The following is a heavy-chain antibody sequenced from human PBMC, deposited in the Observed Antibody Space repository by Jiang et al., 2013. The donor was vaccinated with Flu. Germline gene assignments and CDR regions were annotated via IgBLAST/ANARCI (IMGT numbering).Heavy chain of an antibody. D-gene: IGHD6-19*01. Sequence: KPTQTLTLTCTFSGFSLTTSGVGVGWIRQPPGKALEWLALIYWNDGKRYNPSLKSRLTITKDTSKNQVVLIMTNMDPEDTATYSCAYGGVISGYSSGSGAFDIWGQGTMVTVSS. CDR2: IYWNDGK. V-gene: IGHV2-5*01. CDR1: GFSLTTSGVG. J-gene: IGHJ3*02. CDR3: AYGGVISGYSSGSGAFDI.